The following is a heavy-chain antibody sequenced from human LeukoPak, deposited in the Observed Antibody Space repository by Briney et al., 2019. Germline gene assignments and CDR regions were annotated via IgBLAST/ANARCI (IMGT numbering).Heavy chain of an antibody. D-gene: IGHD6-13*01. CDR1: GFTVSSNY. Sequence: PGGSLRLSCAASGFTVSSNYMSWVRQAPGKGLEWVSYISSSSSYTNYADSVKGRFTISRDNAKNSLYLQMNSLRAEDTAVYYCARVRAAAGIPFDYWGQGTLVTVSS. V-gene: IGHV3-11*06. CDR3: ARVRAAAGIPFDY. J-gene: IGHJ4*02. CDR2: ISSSSSYT.